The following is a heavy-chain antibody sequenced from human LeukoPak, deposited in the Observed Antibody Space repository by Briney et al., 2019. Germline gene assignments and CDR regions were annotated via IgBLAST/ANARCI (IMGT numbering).Heavy chain of an antibody. V-gene: IGHV1-2*02. CDR1: GYTFTGYY. Sequence: ASVKVSCKASGYTFTGYYMHWVRQAPGQGLEWMGWINPNSGGTNYAQKFQGRVTMTGDTSISTAYMELSRLRSDDTAVYYCARALGAAGYYYYMDVWGKGTTVTISS. CDR3: ARALGAAGYYYYMDV. D-gene: IGHD6-19*01. J-gene: IGHJ6*03. CDR2: INPNSGGT.